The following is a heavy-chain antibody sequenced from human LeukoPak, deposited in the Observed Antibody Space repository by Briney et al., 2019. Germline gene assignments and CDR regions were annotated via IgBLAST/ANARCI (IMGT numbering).Heavy chain of an antibody. CDR3: ARPIGDAYYYYYGMDV. Sequence: ASVKVSCKVSGYTLTELSIHWVRQAPGKGLEWMGGFDPEDGETIYAQKFQGRVTITADESTSTAYMELSSLRSEDTAVYYCARPIGDAYYYYYGMDVWGQGTTVTVSS. CDR2: FDPEDGET. V-gene: IGHV1-24*01. CDR1: GYTLTELS. D-gene: IGHD3-10*01. J-gene: IGHJ6*02.